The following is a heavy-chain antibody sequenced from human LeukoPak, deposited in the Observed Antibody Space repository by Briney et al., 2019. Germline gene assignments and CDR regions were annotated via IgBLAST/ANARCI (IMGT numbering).Heavy chain of an antibody. V-gene: IGHV3-33*01. D-gene: IGHD5-18*01. Sequence: GRSLRLSCAASGFTFSSYGMHWVRQAPGKGLEWVALIWYDGSNKYYADSVKGRFTISRDNSKNTLYLQMNSLRAEDTAVYYCARDGGGYSYVDCWGQGTLVTVSS. CDR2: IWYDGSNK. J-gene: IGHJ4*02. CDR1: GFTFSSYG. CDR3: ARDGGGYSYVDC.